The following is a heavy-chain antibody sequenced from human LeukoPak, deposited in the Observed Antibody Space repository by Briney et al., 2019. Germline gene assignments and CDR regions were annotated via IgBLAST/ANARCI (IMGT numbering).Heavy chain of an antibody. Sequence: GGSLRLSCAASGFTFRNYGMHWVRQAPGKGLEWVAVILHDGSNKYYADSVKGRFTISRDTSKNTLYLQMDSLRAEDTVLYYCAKEDHYFDSSGSSGPRGFAYWGQGTLVTVSS. CDR1: GFTFRNYG. V-gene: IGHV3-30*18. J-gene: IGHJ4*02. CDR2: ILHDGSNK. CDR3: AKEDHYFDSSGSSGPRGFAY. D-gene: IGHD3-22*01.